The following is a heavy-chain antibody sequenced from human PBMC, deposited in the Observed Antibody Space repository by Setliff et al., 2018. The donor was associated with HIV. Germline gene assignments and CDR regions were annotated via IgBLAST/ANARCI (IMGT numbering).Heavy chain of an antibody. D-gene: IGHD2-15*01. J-gene: IGHJ4*01. Sequence: GESLKISCAASGFTFNTYAMSWVRQAPGKGLEWVSVISGSGGSTFYADSVKGRFTISRDNSKNTLYLLMNGLRVEDTAVYYCAKDGISGGAYPPYYFDYWGHGTLVTVSS. CDR1: GFTFNTYA. CDR3: AKDGISGGAYPPYYFDY. V-gene: IGHV3-23*01. CDR2: ISGSGGST.